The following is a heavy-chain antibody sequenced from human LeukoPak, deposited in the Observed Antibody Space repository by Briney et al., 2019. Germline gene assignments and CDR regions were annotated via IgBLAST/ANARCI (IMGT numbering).Heavy chain of an antibody. CDR3: ARAGNIVVVPAAPTDY. Sequence: SETLSLTCAVYGGSFSGYYWSWIRQPPGKGLEWIGEINHSGSTNYNPSLKSRVTISVDTSKNQFSLKLSSVTAADTVVYYCARAGNIVVVPAAPTDYWGQGTLVTVSS. V-gene: IGHV4-34*01. CDR2: INHSGST. D-gene: IGHD2-2*01. CDR1: GGSFSGYY. J-gene: IGHJ4*02.